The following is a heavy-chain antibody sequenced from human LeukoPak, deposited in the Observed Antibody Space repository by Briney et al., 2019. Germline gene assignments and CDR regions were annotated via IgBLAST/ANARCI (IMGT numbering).Heavy chain of an antibody. CDR2: IKSAGAT. V-gene: IGHV3-53*01. D-gene: IGHD6-25*01. J-gene: IGHJ4*02. CDR1: GFTVSTNY. Sequence: PGGSLRLSCAASGFTVSTNYMSWVRLAPGKGLEWVSTIKSAGATHYSDSVKGRFTISRDSSNNVLFLQMNSLRVDDTAVYYCAKDSGHTPFDNWGQGTLVTVSS. CDR3: AKDSGHTPFDN.